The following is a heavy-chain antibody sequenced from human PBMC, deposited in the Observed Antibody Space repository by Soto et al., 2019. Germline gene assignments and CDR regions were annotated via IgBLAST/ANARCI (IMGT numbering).Heavy chain of an antibody. Sequence: ASEAQSLTCIVSGGSISTYYWSWIRQAPGKGLEWTGYKYHGGVTIYNPSPKGRVTISKHPPANQFSLSLPAVTAADTGVYYGARGGYSYASGYDSSAPDHWGQGTLVTVSS. CDR1: GGSISTYY. D-gene: IGHD3-22*01. V-gene: IGHV4-59*01. CDR2: KYHGGVT. J-gene: IGHJ4*02. CDR3: ARGGYSYASGYDSSAPDH.